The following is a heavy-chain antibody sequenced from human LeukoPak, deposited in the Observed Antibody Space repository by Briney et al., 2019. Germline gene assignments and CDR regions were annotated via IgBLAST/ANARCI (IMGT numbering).Heavy chain of an antibody. V-gene: IGHV3-74*01. CDR2: INNDGNRI. CDR1: GFTVSNSW. J-gene: IGHJ4*02. Sequence: GGSLRLSCAASGFTVSNSWMFWVRQAPGKGLMYVSEINNDGNRIRYVGSVKGRFTISRDGAKNTLFLQMNSLRDDDTAMYYCARGGLPGGFDYWGQGILVTVSS. D-gene: IGHD7-27*01. CDR3: ARGGLPGGFDY.